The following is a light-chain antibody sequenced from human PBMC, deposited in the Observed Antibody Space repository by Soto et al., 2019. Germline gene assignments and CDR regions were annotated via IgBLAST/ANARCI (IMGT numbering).Light chain of an antibody. Sequence: ETVMTQSPATLSVNQGERATLSCRASQSVTSNLAWYQQKPDQAPRLLIFGASIRATGIPDRFSGSGSGTDFTLTISGLEPEDFAVYYCQQYGSSPSTFGQGTKVDIK. CDR3: QQYGSSPST. V-gene: IGKV3-20*01. J-gene: IGKJ1*01. CDR1: QSVTSN. CDR2: GAS.